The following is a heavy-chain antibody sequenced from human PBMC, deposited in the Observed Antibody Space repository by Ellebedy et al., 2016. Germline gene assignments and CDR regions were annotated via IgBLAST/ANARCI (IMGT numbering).Heavy chain of an antibody. CDR1: GFTFSSYA. CDR2: ISYDGSNK. D-gene: IGHD3-3*01. J-gene: IGHJ6*02. V-gene: IGHV3-30-3*01. CDR3: ARDDYDFWSGYVLDYYGMDV. Sequence: GGSLRLSCAASGFTFSSYAMHWVRQAPGKELEWVAVISYDGSNKYYADSVKGRFTISRDNSKNTLYLQMNSLRAEDTAVYYCARDDYDFWSGYVLDYYGMDVWGQGTTVTVSS.